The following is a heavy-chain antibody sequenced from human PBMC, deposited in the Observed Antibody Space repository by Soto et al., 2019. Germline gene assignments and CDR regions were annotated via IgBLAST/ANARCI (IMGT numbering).Heavy chain of an antibody. V-gene: IGHV1-2*04. Sequence: GASVKVSCKASGYSFTDHYMHWVRQAPGQGLEWLGWINPNTGVTHFAQKFQGWVTMTRDTSINTAYMELTRLKSDDTAFYYCARGLDYYYYMDVWGKGTTVTVSS. CDR2: INPNTGVT. CDR3: ARGLDYYYYMDV. CDR1: GYSFTDHY. J-gene: IGHJ6*03.